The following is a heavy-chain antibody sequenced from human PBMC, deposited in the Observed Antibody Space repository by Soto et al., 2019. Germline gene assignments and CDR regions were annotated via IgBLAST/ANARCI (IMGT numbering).Heavy chain of an antibody. V-gene: IGHV4-4*07. CDR2: VHAGGSF. J-gene: IGHJ5*02. CDR1: GVPITDSY. D-gene: IGHD3-10*01. Sequence: QAQLQVSGPGLVKPAESLSLICNVSGVPITDSYWSWIRQSPGKGLEWIGRVHAGGSFNYNPSLRRRAAISVDTSKSQVSLRLTSVTAADTAVYFCARENTPEMTRGWFAPWGQGTLFTVSS. CDR3: ARENTPEMTRGWFAP.